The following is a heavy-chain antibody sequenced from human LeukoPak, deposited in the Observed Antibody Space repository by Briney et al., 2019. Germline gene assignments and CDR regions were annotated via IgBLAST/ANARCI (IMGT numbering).Heavy chain of an antibody. J-gene: IGHJ4*02. CDR2: IYHSGST. CDR3: ARSPGYCSGGSCYSTPYFDY. Sequence: PSETLSLTCTASGGSISSGGYSWSWIRQPPGKGLEWIGYIYHSGSTKYNPSLKSRVSISGDRSKNQFSLKLSSVTAADTAVYYCARSPGYCSGGSCYSTPYFDYWGQGTLVTVSS. V-gene: IGHV4-30-2*01. D-gene: IGHD2-15*01. CDR1: GGSISSGGYS.